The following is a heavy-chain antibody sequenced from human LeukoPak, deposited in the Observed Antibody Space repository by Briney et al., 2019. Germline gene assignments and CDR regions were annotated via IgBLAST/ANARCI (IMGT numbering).Heavy chain of an antibody. J-gene: IGHJ4*02. V-gene: IGHV3-20*04. CDR1: GFNIDEYS. CDR2: NWDGGST. Sequence: PGGSLRLSCAASGFNIDEYSVSWVRQAPGKGLEWVSLNWDGGSTHYAESVKDRFTISRDGAKNSLSLQMNSLRAEDTAVYYGAREVYDILTGPQGGIDYWGQGTLVTVSS. D-gene: IGHD3-9*01. CDR3: AREVYDILTGPQGGIDY.